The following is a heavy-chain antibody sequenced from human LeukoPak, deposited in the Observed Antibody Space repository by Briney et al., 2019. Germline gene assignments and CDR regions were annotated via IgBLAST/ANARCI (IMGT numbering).Heavy chain of an antibody. J-gene: IGHJ6*03. V-gene: IGHV1-2*06. Sequence: ASVKVSCKASGYTFTGYYMHWVRQAPGQGLEWMGRINPNSGGTNYAQKFQGRVTMTRDTSISTAYMELSRLRSDDTAVYYCARAKSGALLWFGAPTLDRNRYYYYYMDVWGKGTTVTVSS. D-gene: IGHD3-10*01. CDR1: GYTFTGYY. CDR3: ARAKSGALLWFGAPTLDRNRYYYYYMDV. CDR2: INPNSGGT.